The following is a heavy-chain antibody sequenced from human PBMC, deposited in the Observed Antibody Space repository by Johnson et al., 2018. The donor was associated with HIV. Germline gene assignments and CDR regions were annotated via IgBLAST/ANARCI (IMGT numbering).Heavy chain of an antibody. V-gene: IGHV3-9*01. CDR1: GFTFDDYA. J-gene: IGHJ3*02. CDR3: ARGQILEGLSGDGFDM. D-gene: IGHD3-3*01. CDR2: ISWNSGSI. Sequence: VQLVESGGGLVQPGRSLRLSCAASGFTFDDYAMHWVRQAPGKGLEWVSGISWNSGSIGYADSVKGRFTISRDNAKNSLNLQMNSMRVEDTAMYYWARGQILEGLSGDGFDMWCQGTMVTVYS.